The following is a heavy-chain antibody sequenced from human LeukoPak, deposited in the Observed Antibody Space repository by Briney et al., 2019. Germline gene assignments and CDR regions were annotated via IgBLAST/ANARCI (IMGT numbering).Heavy chain of an antibody. CDR3: ARGLGSTSDNWFDP. D-gene: IGHD2-2*01. CDR2: ISAYNGNT. Sequence: ASVKVSCKASGYTFTSYGISWVRQAPGQGLEWMGWISAYNGNTNYAQKLQGRVTMTTDTSTSTAYLELRSLRSDDTAVYYCARGLGSTSDNWFDPWGQGTLVTVSS. J-gene: IGHJ5*02. CDR1: GYTFTSYG. V-gene: IGHV1-18*01.